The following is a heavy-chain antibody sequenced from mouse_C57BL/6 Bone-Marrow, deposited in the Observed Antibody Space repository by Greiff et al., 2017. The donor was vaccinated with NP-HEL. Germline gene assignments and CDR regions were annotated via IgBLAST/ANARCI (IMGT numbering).Heavy chain of an antibody. J-gene: IGHJ3*01. D-gene: IGHD2-5*01. CDR1: GYTFPDYN. CDR3: ARSSNPAWFAY. V-gene: IGHV1-18*01. Sequence: EVQLQQSGPELVKPGASVKIPCKASGYTFPDYNMDWVKQSHGKSLEWIGDINPNNGGTIYNQKFKGKATLTVDKSSSTAYMELRSLTSEDTAVYYCARSSNPAWFAYWGQGTLVTVSA. CDR2: INPNNGGT.